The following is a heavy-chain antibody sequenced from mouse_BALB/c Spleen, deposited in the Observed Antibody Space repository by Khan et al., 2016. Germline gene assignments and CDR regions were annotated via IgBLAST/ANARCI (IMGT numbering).Heavy chain of an antibody. CDR2: INPGSGGT. V-gene: IGHV1-54*01. D-gene: IGHD2-1*01. CDR1: GYAFTNYL. J-gene: IGHJ4*01. Sequence: QVQLQQSGAELVRPGTSVKVSCKASGYAFTNYLIEWVKQRPGQGLEWIGVINPGSGGTNYNEKFKGKATLTADKSSSTAYMQLSSLTSDDSAVYFCARYYGNYYAMDYWGQGTSVTLSS. CDR3: ARYYGNYYAMDY.